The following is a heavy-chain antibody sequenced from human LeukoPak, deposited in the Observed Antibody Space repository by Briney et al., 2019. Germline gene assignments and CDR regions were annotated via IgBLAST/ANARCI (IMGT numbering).Heavy chain of an antibody. CDR1: GGSISSYY. V-gene: IGHV4-59*01. J-gene: IGHJ4*02. CDR3: ARARSPFLGCCSSTSCEGQYYFDY. Sequence: PSETLSLTCTVSGGSISSYYWSWIRQPPGKGLEWIGYIYCSGSTNYNPSLKSRVTISVDTSKNQFSLKLSSVTAADTAVYYCARARSPFLGCCSSTSCEGQYYFDYWGQGTLVTVSS. CDR2: IYCSGST. D-gene: IGHD2-2*01.